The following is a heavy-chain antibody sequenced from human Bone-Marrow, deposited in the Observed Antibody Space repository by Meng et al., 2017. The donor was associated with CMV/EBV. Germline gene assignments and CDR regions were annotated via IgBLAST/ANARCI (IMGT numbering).Heavy chain of an antibody. CDR3: ARDGLRAFNI. CDR2: IYYNGIT. J-gene: IGHJ3*02. CDR1: GGSISSSNCS. Sequence: SETLSLTCTVSGGSISSSNCSWNWIRQPPGKGLEWIGNIYYNGITYHNPSLKSRVTISVDTSKNQFSLKVNSVTAADTAVYYCARDGLRAFNIWGQGTMVTVPS. V-gene: IGHV4-39*07.